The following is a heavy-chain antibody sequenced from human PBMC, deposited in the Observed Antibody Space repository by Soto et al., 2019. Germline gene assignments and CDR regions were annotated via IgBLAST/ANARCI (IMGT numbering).Heavy chain of an antibody. Sequence: ASVKVSCKASGFTFSSSGIHWVRQARGQRLEWIGWIVVGSGNTNYAQKFQERVTITRDVSTNTAYMELTSLRAEDTAVYYCARGYTGYDQSGHDYWGHGTLVTVSS. CDR2: IVVGSGNT. CDR1: GFTFSSSG. D-gene: IGHD5-12*01. CDR3: ARGYTGYDQSGHDY. V-gene: IGHV1-58*02. J-gene: IGHJ4*01.